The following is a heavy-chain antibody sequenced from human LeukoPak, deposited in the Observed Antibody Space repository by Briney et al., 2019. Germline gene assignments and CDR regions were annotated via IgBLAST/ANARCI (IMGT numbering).Heavy chain of an antibody. Sequence: ASVKVSCKASGYTFTSYGISWVRQSPGQGLEWMGWISAYNGNTNYAQKLQGRVTMTTDTSTSTAYMELRSLRSDDTALYYCARDDLIVRSTGNHDYWGQGTLVTVSS. CDR1: GYTFTSYG. CDR3: ARDDLIVRSTGNHDY. D-gene: IGHD3-16*02. V-gene: IGHV1-18*01. J-gene: IGHJ4*02. CDR2: ISAYNGNT.